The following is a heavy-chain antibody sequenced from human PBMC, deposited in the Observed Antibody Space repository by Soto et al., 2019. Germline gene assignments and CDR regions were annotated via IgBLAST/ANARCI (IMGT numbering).Heavy chain of an antibody. J-gene: IGHJ4*02. CDR2: MNPNSGNT. Sequence: ASVKVSCKASGYTFTSYDSNWVRKATGQVLEWMGLMNPNSGNTVNVQKFQGRVTITRNTSISTAYVELSSLRSEDTSVYYCARGCGYSSSWYGGQGTLVTVAS. D-gene: IGHD6-13*01. CDR1: GYTFTSYD. V-gene: IGHV1-8*01. CDR3: ARGCGYSSSWY.